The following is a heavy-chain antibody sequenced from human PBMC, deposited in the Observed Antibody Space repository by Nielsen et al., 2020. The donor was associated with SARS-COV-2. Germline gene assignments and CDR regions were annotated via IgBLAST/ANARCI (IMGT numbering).Heavy chain of an antibody. Sequence: SETLSLTCTVSGASISSGGYFWSWTRQHPGKGLEWIGYIYFTGRTSYNPSLKSRVAMSVDTSKNQFSLDLKSVTAADTAVYYCAREGSGYDHYKYGMDVWGLGATVTVSS. J-gene: IGHJ6*02. CDR3: AREGSGYDHYKYGMDV. V-gene: IGHV4-31*03. CDR2: IYFTGRT. CDR1: GASISSGGYF. D-gene: IGHD5-12*01.